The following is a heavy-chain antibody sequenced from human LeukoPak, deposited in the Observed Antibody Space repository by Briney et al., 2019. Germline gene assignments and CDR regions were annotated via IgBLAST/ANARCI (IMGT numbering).Heavy chain of an antibody. CDR3: ARDAFGVDKSPF. Sequence: GGSLRLSCAASGFTFSSYWMHWVRQAPGKGLVWVSRIKSDGSSTSYADSVKGRFTISRDNAKNTLYLQMNSLRAEDTAVYYCARDAFGVDKSPFWGQGTLVTVSS. CDR2: IKSDGSST. D-gene: IGHD3-3*01. CDR1: GFTFSSYW. J-gene: IGHJ4*02. V-gene: IGHV3-74*01.